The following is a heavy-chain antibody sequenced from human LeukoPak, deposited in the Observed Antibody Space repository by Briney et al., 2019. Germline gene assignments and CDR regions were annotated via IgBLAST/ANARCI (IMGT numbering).Heavy chain of an antibody. Sequence: ASVKVSCKASGGTFSSYAISWVRQAPGQGLEWMGRIIPILGIANYAQKFQGRVTITADKSTSTAYMELSSLRAEDTAVYYCAKDLWFRDFSFDYWGQGTLVTVSS. D-gene: IGHD3-10*01. CDR2: IIPILGIA. CDR3: AKDLWFRDFSFDY. V-gene: IGHV1-69*04. CDR1: GGTFSSYA. J-gene: IGHJ4*02.